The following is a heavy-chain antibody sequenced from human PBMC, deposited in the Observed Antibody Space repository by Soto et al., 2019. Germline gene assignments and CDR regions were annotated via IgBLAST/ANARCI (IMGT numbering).Heavy chain of an antibody. D-gene: IGHD6-13*01. J-gene: IGHJ3*02. CDR3: AKVLFQQLVPDAFDI. Sequence: SGGSLRLSCAASGFTFSSYAMSWVRQAPGKGLEWVSAISGSGGSTYYADSVKGRFTISRDNSKNTLYLQMNSLRAEDTAVYYCAKVLFQQLVPDAFDIWGQGTMVTVSS. CDR1: GFTFSSYA. CDR2: ISGSGGST. V-gene: IGHV3-23*01.